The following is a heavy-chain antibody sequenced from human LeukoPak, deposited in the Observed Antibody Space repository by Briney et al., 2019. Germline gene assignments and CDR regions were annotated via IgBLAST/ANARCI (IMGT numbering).Heavy chain of an antibody. J-gene: IGHJ4*02. CDR3: ATAEWEYFYFDS. V-gene: IGHV4-31*03. Sequence: PSETLSLTCSVSGGSVTGGGYYWSWLRQHPGKGLDWIGFASYSGGTYYNPSLMSRITISVDRSQNQFSLRMRDVTAADTAVYFWATAEWEYFYFDSWGQGALVAVSS. D-gene: IGHD1-26*01. CDR1: GGSVTGGGYY. CDR2: ASYSGGT.